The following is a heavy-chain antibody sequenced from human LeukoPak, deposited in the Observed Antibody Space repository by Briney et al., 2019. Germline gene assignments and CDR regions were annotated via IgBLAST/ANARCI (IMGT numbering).Heavy chain of an antibody. V-gene: IGHV3-48*03. CDR3: SRGRYSGG. J-gene: IGHJ4*02. CDR1: GFTFSSYE. Sequence: PGGSLRLSCAASGFTFSSYELNWVRQAPGKGLEWVSYISSSGSTIYYADSVKDRFTVSRDNAKKSLFLQMTSLRAEDTAVYYCSRGRYSGGWGQGTLVTVSS. CDR2: ISSSGSTI. D-gene: IGHD6-19*01.